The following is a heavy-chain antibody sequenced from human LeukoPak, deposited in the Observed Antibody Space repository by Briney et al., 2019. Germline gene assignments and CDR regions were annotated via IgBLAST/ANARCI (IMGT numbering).Heavy chain of an antibody. CDR2: IIPIFGTA. V-gene: IGHV1-69*05. CDR3: ARGYGDRKFWFDY. D-gene: IGHD4-17*01. CDR1: GGTFSSYA. J-gene: IGHJ4*02. Sequence: VASVKVSCKASGGTFSSYAISWVRQAPGQGLEWMGGIIPIFGTANYAQKFRGRVTITTDESTSTAYMELSSLRSEDTAVYYCARGYGDRKFWFDYWGQGTLVTVSS.